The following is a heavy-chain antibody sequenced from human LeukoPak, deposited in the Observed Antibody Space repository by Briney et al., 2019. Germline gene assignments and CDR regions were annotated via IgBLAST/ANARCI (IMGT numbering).Heavy chain of an antibody. J-gene: IGHJ4*02. Sequence: ASVKVSCKASGYTFTGYYMHWVRQAPGEGLEWMGWINPNSGGTKYAQKFQGRVTMTRDTSISTAYMELSRLRSDDTAVYYCLRDVRGLPRDYWGQGTLVTVSS. CDR2: INPNSGGT. CDR3: LRDVRGLPRDY. D-gene: IGHD5-24*01. V-gene: IGHV1-2*02. CDR1: GYTFTGYY.